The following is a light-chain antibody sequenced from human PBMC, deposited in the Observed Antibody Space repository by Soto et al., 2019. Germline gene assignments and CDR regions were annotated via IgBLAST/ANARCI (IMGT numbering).Light chain of an antibody. V-gene: IGKV3-20*01. J-gene: IGKJ1*01. CDR3: HQYGSAPGT. CDR2: SAS. CDR1: QSVSSTF. Sequence: EIVLTQSPGTLSLSPGERATLSCRAGQSVSSTFLAWYQQKPGQAPRLLIYSASSRAIGIPDRFSGSGSGTDFTLTISRLEPEDFAVYYCHQYGSAPGTFGQGTKVEIK.